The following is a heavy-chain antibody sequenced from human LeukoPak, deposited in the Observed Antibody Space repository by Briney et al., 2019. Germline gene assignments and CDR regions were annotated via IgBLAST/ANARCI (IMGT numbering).Heavy chain of an antibody. CDR3: ARGIAVAGRPFDY. D-gene: IGHD6-19*01. Sequence: SVTVSCKASGGTFSSYAISWVRQAPGQGLEWMGGIIPIFGTANYAQKFQGRVTITTDESTSTAYMELSSLRSEDTAVYYCARGIAVAGRPFDYWGQGTLVTVSS. CDR1: GGTFSSYA. CDR2: IIPIFGTA. J-gene: IGHJ4*02. V-gene: IGHV1-69*05.